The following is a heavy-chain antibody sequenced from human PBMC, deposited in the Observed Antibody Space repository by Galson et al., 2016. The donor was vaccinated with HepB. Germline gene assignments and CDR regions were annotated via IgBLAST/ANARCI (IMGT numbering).Heavy chain of an antibody. Sequence: SETLSLTCSVPGGSITNSNWWSWVRQLPGKGLEWLGEVSHSGTTRHNPSLKNRITISFDKSKSESFLKLNSVTAADTAMYYCTRESGAFVPFGYWGQGALVTVS. D-gene: IGHD3-16*02. CDR1: GGSITNSNW. J-gene: IGHJ4*02. V-gene: IGHV4-4*02. CDR3: TRESGAFVPFGY. CDR2: VSHSGTT.